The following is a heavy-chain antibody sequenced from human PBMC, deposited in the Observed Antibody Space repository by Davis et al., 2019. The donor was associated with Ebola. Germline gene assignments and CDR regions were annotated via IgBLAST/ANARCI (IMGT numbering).Heavy chain of an antibody. CDR1: GFLLSTSGMC. D-gene: IGHD3-3*01. J-gene: IGHJ6*02. CDR3: ARILTYYDFWSGYYRSYYGMDV. Sequence: SGPTLVKPTQTLTLTCTFSGFLLSTSGMCVSWIRQPPGKALEWLARIDWDDDKYYSTSLKTRLTISKDTSKNQVVLTMTNMDPVDTATYYCARILTYYDFWSGYYRSYYGMDVWGQGTTVTVSS. CDR2: IDWDDDK. V-gene: IGHV2-70*11.